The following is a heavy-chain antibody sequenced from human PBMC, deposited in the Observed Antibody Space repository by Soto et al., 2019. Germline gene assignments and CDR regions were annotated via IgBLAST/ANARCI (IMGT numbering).Heavy chain of an antibody. D-gene: IGHD2-15*01. V-gene: IGHV3-33*08. CDR1: GFTFNTYG. Sequence: QVQLVESGGGVVQPGGSLRLSCTTSGFTFNTYGTYWVRQAPGKGLEWVAIIWYDGSNKYYGDSVKGRFTISRDNSKNTLYLQMNSMKAEHTTLYYCARGDSTGAYCYSSPLNYCVDVWGQGTKVTVAS. CDR3: ARGDSTGAYCYSSPLNYCVDV. J-gene: IGHJ6*02. CDR2: IWYDGSNK.